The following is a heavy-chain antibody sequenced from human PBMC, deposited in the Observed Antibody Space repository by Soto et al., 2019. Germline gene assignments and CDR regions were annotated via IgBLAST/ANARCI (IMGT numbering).Heavy chain of an antibody. V-gene: IGHV1-18*01. Sequence: GASVKVSCKTSGYIFTSYGVNWVRQAPGQGLEWMGWINPYNGNTNYAQKLQGRVTMTTDTSTSTAYMELRSLRSDDTAVYYCARDPVGGNWFDPWGQGTLVTVSS. CDR3: ARDPVGGNWFDP. CDR2: INPYNGNT. CDR1: GYIFTSYG. J-gene: IGHJ5*02. D-gene: IGHD1-26*01.